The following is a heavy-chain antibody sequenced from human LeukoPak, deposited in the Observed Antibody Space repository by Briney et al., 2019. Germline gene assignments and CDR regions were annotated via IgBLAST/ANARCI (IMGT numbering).Heavy chain of an antibody. D-gene: IGHD5-24*01. V-gene: IGHV3-74*01. Sequence: GGSLRLSCAASGFTFNTYVMHWVRQAPGKGLVWVARIDTDGKTTTYADSVKGRFTISRGNAKNMLYVQMNSLRAEDTAVYYCVRDKDGYNFWGQGTLVSVSS. J-gene: IGHJ4*02. CDR1: GFTFNTYV. CDR3: VRDKDGYNF. CDR2: IDTDGKTT.